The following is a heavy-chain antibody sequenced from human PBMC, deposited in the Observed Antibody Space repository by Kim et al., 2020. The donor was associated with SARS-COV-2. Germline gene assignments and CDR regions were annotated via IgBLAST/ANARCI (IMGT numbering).Heavy chain of an antibody. J-gene: IGHJ4*02. V-gene: IGHV4-39*07. CDR3: ARDDDYYGSGEIDY. D-gene: IGHD3-10*01. Sequence: NPSLKSRVTISVDTAKNPFSLKLSSVTAADTAVYYCARDDDYYGSGEIDYWGQGTLVTVSS.